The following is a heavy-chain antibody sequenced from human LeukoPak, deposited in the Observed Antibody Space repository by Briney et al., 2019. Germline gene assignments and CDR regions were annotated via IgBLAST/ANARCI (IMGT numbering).Heavy chain of an antibody. CDR1: GFTFSNYW. CDR2: VKRDGSEE. J-gene: IGHJ4*02. V-gene: IGHV3-7*01. CDR3: ACLDTAMSNAGH. D-gene: IGHD5-18*01. Sequence: PGGSLRLSCAASGFTFSNYWMSWVRQAPGKGLEWVANVKRDGSEEYYVDSVKGRFTVSRDNAKNSLYLQMNSLRVEDTAVYYCACLDTAMSNAGHWGQGTLVTVSS.